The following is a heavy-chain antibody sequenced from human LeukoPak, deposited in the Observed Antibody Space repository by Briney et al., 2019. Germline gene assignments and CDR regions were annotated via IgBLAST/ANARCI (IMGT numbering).Heavy chain of an antibody. D-gene: IGHD3-10*01. Sequence: SETLSLTCAVYGGSFSGYYWSWIRQPPGKGLEWIGEINHSESTNYNPSLKSRVTISVDTSKNQFSLKLSSVTAADTALYYCARVGYSGSGNYYNDRGAFDYWGQGTLVTVSS. V-gene: IGHV4-34*01. CDR1: GGSFSGYY. CDR2: INHSEST. J-gene: IGHJ4*02. CDR3: ARVGYSGSGNYYNDRGAFDY.